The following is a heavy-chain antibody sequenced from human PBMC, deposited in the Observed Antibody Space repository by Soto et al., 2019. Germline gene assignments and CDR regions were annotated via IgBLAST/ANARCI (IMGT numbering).Heavy chain of an antibody. CDR3: AKRADPSSLNWAHFDS. V-gene: IGHV3-33*06. CDR1: GFTFSSYG. D-gene: IGHD2-15*01. J-gene: IGHJ4*02. Sequence: GGSLRLSCAASGFTFSSYGMHWVRQAPGKGLEWVAVIWYDGSNKYYADSVKGRFTISRDNSKNTLYLQMNSLRAEDTAVYYCAKRADPSSLNWAHFDSLGQGMLVTVSS. CDR2: IWYDGSNK.